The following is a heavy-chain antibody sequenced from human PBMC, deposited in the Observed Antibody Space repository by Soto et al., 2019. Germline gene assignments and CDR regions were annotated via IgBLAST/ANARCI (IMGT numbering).Heavy chain of an antibody. CDR3: ARVYSGSYSDY. CDR1: GGSIRSNNW. Sequence: QVQLQESGPGLVKPSGTLSLTCAVSGGSIRSNNWWSWVRQPPGKGLEWIGEIFHSGSTNYNPSLKTRVTVSVAKSKNQCSLKLSSVTAADTAVYYCARVYSGSYSDYWGQGTLVTVSS. V-gene: IGHV4-4*02. J-gene: IGHJ4*02. D-gene: IGHD1-26*01. CDR2: IFHSGST.